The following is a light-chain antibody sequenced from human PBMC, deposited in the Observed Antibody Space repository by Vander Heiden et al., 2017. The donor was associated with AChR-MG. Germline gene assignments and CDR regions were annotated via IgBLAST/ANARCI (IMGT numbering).Light chain of an antibody. CDR2: DVT. CDR1: TSDTADYSY. Sequence: QSAPTQPASVSGSPGQSVTISCTRATSDTADYSYVHQYQQHTGKAPKLIIYDVTKRPSRVSDRFSGSKSGNTASLTISGVQSEDEAIYYCTSYTSGKSPSVVFGRGT. V-gene: IGLV2-14*03. CDR3: TSYTSGKSPSVV. J-gene: IGLJ2*01.